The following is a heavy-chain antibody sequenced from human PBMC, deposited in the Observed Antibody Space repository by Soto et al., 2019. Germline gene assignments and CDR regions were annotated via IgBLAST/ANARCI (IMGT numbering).Heavy chain of an antibody. CDR1: GGSISSYY. CDR3: ARGGGSPDY. CDR2: IYYSGST. Sequence: QVQLQESGPGLVKPSETLSLTCTVSGGSISSYYWSWIRQPPGKGLELIGYIYYSGSTNYNPSLRXRXTXXGDTSKNPFTLKLSSVTAADTAVYYCARGGGSPDYWGQGTLVTVSS. V-gene: IGHV4-59*08. J-gene: IGHJ4*02. D-gene: IGHD1-26*01.